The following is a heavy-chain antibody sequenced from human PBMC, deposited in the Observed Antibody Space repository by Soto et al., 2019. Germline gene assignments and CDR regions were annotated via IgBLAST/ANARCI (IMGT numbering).Heavy chain of an antibody. CDR3: AKDPRGYGTDDY. V-gene: IGHV3-66*01. CDR2: IYSGGST. J-gene: IGHJ4*02. Sequence: GGSLRLSCAASGFTVSSNYMSWVRQAPGKGLEWVSVIYSGGSTYYADSVKGRFTISRDNSKNTLYLQMNSLRAEDTAVYYCAKDPRGYGTDDYWGQGTLITVSS. CDR1: GFTVSSNY. D-gene: IGHD5-12*01.